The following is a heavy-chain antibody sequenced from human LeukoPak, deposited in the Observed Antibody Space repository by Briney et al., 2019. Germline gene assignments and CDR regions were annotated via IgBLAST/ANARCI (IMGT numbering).Heavy chain of an antibody. J-gene: IGHJ4*02. D-gene: IGHD3-16*01. CDR2: IFSGGST. V-gene: IGHV4-4*09. CDR1: GGSLSSHY. Sequence: TSEILSLTCNVSGGSLSSHYCSWIRQAPGKGLEWIGFIFSGGSTNYNPSLKSRVSISMGTSQNQFSLKLTSVTAADTAVYYCARGRGPLRVEFGDWGQGALVTVSS. CDR3: ARGRGPLRVEFGD.